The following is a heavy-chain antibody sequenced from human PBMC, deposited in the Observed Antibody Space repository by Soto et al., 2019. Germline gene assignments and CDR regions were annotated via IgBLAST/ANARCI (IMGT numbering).Heavy chain of an antibody. D-gene: IGHD2-8*01. CDR1: GYSFTNYG. Sequence: PGESLKISCKGPGYSFTNYGIGWVRQMPGKGLEWVGIICFGHSDTRYSPSFQGQVTISADKSINTAYLQWSSLKASDTAIYFCAKSPHGYAMDVWGQGTTVTVSS. J-gene: IGHJ6*02. V-gene: IGHV5-51*01. CDR3: AKSPHGYAMDV. CDR2: ICFGHSDT.